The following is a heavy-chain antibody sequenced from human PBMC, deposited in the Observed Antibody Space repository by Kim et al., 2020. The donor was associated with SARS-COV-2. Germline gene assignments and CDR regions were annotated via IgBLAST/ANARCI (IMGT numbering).Heavy chain of an antibody. D-gene: IGHD2-21*02. CDR2: IYSDGST. J-gene: IGHJ4*01. CDR1: GITVSSDY. CDR3: ARGGGAYCGGDCDRTFDY. V-gene: IGHV3-66*01. Sequence: GGSLRLSCAASGITVSSDYMSWVRQAPGKGLEWVSVIYSDGSTYYSDSVKGRFTMYRDNPNNMVYLQMNSLRAEDTAVYYCARGGGAYCGGDCDRTFDYWGQGTLVTVSP.